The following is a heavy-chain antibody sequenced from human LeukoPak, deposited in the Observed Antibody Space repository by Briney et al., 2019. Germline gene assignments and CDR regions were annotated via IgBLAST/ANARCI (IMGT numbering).Heavy chain of an antibody. CDR2: IYYSGST. CDR3: AKPPHIAVAGKGVWYFDL. J-gene: IGHJ2*01. D-gene: IGHD6-19*01. CDR1: GGSISSSSYY. Sequence: PSETLSLTCTVSGGSISSSSYYWGWIRQPPGKGLEWIGSIYYSGSTYYNPSLKSRVTISVDTSKNQFSLKLSSVTAADTAVYYCAKPPHIAVAGKGVWYFDLWGRGTLVTVSS. V-gene: IGHV4-39*07.